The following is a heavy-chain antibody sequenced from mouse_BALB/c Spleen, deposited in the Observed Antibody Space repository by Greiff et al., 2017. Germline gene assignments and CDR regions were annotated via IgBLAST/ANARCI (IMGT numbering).Heavy chain of an antibody. Sequence: EVMLVESGGGLVKPGGSLKLSCAASGFTFSSYAMSWVRQTPEKRLEWVASISSGGSTYYPDSVKGRFTISRDNARNIRYLQMSSLRSEDTAMYYCARGDYGSDYWGQGTTLTVSS. J-gene: IGHJ2*01. D-gene: IGHD2-2*01. CDR3: ARGDYGSDY. CDR2: ISSGGST. V-gene: IGHV5-6-5*01. CDR1: GFTFSSYA.